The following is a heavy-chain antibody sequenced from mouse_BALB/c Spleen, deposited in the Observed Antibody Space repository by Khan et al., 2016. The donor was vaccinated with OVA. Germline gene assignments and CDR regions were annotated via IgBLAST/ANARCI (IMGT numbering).Heavy chain of an antibody. V-gene: IGHV2-9*02. D-gene: IGHD1-3*01. J-gene: IGHJ2*01. CDR3: ARLEDI. CDR2: IWAGGST. CDR1: GFSLTSYG. Sequence: VQLKQSGPGLVAPSQSLSITCTVSGFSLTSYGVHWVRQPPGKGLEWLGVIWAGGSTNYYSALMSRLSISKDNSKSQVFLKMNSQQANDTAVYYCARLEDIWGQGTTVTVSS.